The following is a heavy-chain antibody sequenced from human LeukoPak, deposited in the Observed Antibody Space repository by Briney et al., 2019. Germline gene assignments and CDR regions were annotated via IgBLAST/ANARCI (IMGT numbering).Heavy chain of an antibody. CDR3: AGQLGITHFDY. D-gene: IGHD7-27*01. J-gene: IGHJ4*02. CDR1: GGSISSYY. V-gene: IGHV4-59*01. Sequence: PSETLSLTCTVSGGSISSYYWSWIRQPPGKGLEWIGYIYYSGSTNYNPSLKSRVTISVDTSKNQFSLKLSSVAAADTAVYYCAGQLGITHFDYWGQGTLVTVSS. CDR2: IYYSGST.